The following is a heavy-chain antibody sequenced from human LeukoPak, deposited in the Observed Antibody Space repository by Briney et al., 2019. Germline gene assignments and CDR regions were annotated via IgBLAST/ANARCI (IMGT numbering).Heavy chain of an antibody. CDR3: ARYRYNWNLIPYYFDY. D-gene: IGHD1-7*01. CDR2: IKQDGSEK. J-gene: IGHJ4*02. V-gene: IGHV3-7*01. Sequence: PGGSLGLSCAASGFTFSSYEMNWVRQAPGKGLEWVANIKQDGSEKYYVDSVKGRFTISRDNAKNSLYLQMNSLRAEDTAVYYCARYRYNWNLIPYYFDYWAREPWSPSPQ. CDR1: GFTFSSYE.